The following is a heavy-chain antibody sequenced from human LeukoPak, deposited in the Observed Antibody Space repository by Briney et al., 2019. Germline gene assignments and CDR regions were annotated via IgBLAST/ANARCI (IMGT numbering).Heavy chain of an antibody. J-gene: IGHJ4*02. CDR3: ARAPYPDYYDSSGPFDY. Sequence: ASVKVSCKASGGTFSSYAISWVRQAPGQGLEWMGGIIPIFGTANYAQKFQGRVTITADESTSTAYMELSSLRSEDTAVYYCARAPYPDYYDSSGPFDYWGQGTLVTVSS. V-gene: IGHV1-69*13. CDR1: GGTFSSYA. D-gene: IGHD3-22*01. CDR2: IIPIFGTA.